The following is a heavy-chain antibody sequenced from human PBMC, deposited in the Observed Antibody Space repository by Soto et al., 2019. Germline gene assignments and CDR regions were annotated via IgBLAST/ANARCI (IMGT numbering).Heavy chain of an antibody. V-gene: IGHV4-30-2*01. J-gene: IGHJ4*02. Sequence: HSGTLYLTCAVSGGSMSTGAYSWSWIRQPPGNGLEWIGYIYHSGSAYYNPSLKSRVTMSVDRSKNQFSLKLSSVTAADTAVYYCARGKWSSPEDYWGQGTLVTVSS. CDR1: GGSMSTGAYS. CDR2: IYHSGSA. CDR3: ARGKWSSPEDY. D-gene: IGHD2-8*01.